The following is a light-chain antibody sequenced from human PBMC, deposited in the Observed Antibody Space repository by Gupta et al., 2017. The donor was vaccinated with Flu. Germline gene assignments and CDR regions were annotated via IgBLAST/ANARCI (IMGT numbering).Light chain of an antibody. CDR1: HDITKY. CDR3: QQYDSLPMT. V-gene: IGKV1-33*01. CDR2: GAS. J-gene: IGKJ5*01. Sequence: GNTVTYTCQARHDITKYLAWFQQKPGKAPRLLIYGASNWETGVPYRFSGSGSGTDFTLTISSLQPEDFATYYCQQYDSLPMTFGQGTQVEIK.